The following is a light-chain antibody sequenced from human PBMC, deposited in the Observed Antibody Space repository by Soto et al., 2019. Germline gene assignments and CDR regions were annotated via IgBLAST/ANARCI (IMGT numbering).Light chain of an antibody. Sequence: QSALTQPASVSGSPGQSITISCTGTSSDVGGYNYVSWYQQQPGKAPTLMIYEVSNRPSGVSTRSSGSKSGTPAPLTISGLQAEDEADYYCSSYTSITFYEFESWTKVTVL. J-gene: IGLJ1*01. CDR1: SSDVGGYNY. V-gene: IGLV2-14*01. CDR3: SSYTSITFYE. CDR2: EVS.